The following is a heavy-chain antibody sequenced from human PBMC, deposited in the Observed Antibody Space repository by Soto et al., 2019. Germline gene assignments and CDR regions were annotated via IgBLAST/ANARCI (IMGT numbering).Heavy chain of an antibody. CDR2: ISSSSTI. CDR3: VMGYYFDY. CDR1: GFTFRSYS. Sequence: GSLRLSCAAYGFTFRSYSMNWVRQAPGKGLEWVSYISSSSTIYYADSVKGRFTISRDNAKNSLFLQMNSLRAEDTAVYYCVMGYYFDYWGQGTLVTVSS. D-gene: IGHD2-8*01. V-gene: IGHV3-48*01. J-gene: IGHJ4*02.